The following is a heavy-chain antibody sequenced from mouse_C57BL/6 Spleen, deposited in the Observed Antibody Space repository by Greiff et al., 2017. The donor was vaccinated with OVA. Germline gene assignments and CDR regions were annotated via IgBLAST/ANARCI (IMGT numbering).Heavy chain of an antibody. V-gene: IGHV1-66*01. CDR3: ARPEGDAMDY. Sequence: QVQLQQSGPELVKPGASVKISCKASGYSFTSYYIHWVKQRPGQGLEWIGWIYPGRGNTKYNEKFKGKATLTADTSSSTAYMQLSSLTSEDSAVYYCARPEGDAMDYWGQGTSVTVSS. J-gene: IGHJ4*01. CDR2: IYPGRGNT. CDR1: GYSFTSYY.